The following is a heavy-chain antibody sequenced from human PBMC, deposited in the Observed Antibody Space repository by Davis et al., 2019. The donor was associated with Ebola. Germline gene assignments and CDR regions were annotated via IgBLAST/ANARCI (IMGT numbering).Heavy chain of an antibody. CDR3: ARHGLYYNINGYPYYYGMDV. J-gene: IGHJ6*04. CDR2: IYPGDSDT. D-gene: IGHD3-22*01. Sequence: PGGSLRLSCKGSGYSFTSYWIGWVRQMPGKGLEWMGIIYPGDSDTRYSPSFQGQVTISADSSISTAYLQWSSLKASDTAIYYCARHGLYYNINGYPYYYGMDVWGKGTTVTVSS. V-gene: IGHV5-51*01. CDR1: GYSFTSYW.